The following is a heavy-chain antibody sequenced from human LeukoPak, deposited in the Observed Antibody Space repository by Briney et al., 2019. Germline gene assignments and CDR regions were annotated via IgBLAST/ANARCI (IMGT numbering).Heavy chain of an antibody. Sequence: SETLSLTCAVYGGSFSGYYWSWIRQPPGKGLEWIGEINHSGSTKYNPSLKSRVTISVDTSKNQFSLKLSSVTAADTAVYYCASRSWELPRHLPFDYWGQGTLVTVSS. CDR1: GGSFSGYY. J-gene: IGHJ4*02. D-gene: IGHD1-26*01. V-gene: IGHV4-34*01. CDR3: ASRSWELPRHLPFDY. CDR2: INHSGST.